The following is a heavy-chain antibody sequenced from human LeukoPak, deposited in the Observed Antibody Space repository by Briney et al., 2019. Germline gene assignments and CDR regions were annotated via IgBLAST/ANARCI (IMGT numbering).Heavy chain of an antibody. V-gene: IGHV1-18*01. J-gene: IGHJ5*02. D-gene: IGHD5-12*01. Sequence: ASVKVSCKASGYIFTNYGLTWVRQAPGQGLEWLGWINSNNGNTNYAQKLQGRVTMTRDTSTTTAYMELRSLRSDDTAVYYCARWEYSGYDYWANNWFDPWGQGTLVTVSS. CDR3: ARWEYSGYDYWANNWFDP. CDR2: INSNNGNT. CDR1: GYIFTNYG.